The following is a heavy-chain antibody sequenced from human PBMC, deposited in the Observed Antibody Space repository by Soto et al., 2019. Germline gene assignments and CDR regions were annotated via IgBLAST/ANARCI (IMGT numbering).Heavy chain of an antibody. CDR3: ARSYLKYSSGWPNWFDP. CDR1: GGSISSGGYS. CDR2: IYHSGST. V-gene: IGHV4-30-2*01. Sequence: QLQLQESGSGLVKPSQTLSLTCAVSGGSISSGGYSWSWIRQPPGKGLAWIGYIYHSGSTYYNPSLKSRATISVDRSKNQFSLKLSSVTAADTAVYYCARSYLKYSSGWPNWFDPWGQGTLVTVSS. D-gene: IGHD6-19*01. J-gene: IGHJ5*02.